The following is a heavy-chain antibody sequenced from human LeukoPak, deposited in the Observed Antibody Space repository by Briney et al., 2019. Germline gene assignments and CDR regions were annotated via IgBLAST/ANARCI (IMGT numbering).Heavy chain of an antibody. V-gene: IGHV3-21*06. J-gene: IGHJ5*02. Sequence: PGGSLRLSCAASGFTFSSYTMNWVRQAPGKGLEWVSSISGSNTYIYYADSLKGRFTISRDNAKNSLYLQMNSLSAEDTAVYYCVRVWGQAADLWGQGTLLTVSS. D-gene: IGHD3-16*01. CDR1: GFTFSSYT. CDR3: VRVWGQAADL. CDR2: ISGSNTYI.